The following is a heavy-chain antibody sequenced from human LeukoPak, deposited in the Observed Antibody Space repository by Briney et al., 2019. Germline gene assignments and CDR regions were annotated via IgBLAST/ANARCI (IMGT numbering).Heavy chain of an antibody. CDR3: AREAACSSASCYGDLGLVDP. V-gene: IGHV4-61*02. CDR2: IYSRGSI. CDR1: GGSISSGSYY. D-gene: IGHD2-2*01. Sequence: PSQTLSLTCTVSGGSISSGSYYWSWIRQPAGKGLEWIGRIYSRGSINYNPALKSRVTMSVDTSKNQFSLKLNSVTAADTAVYYCAREAACSSASCYGDLGLVDPWGQGTLVTVSS. J-gene: IGHJ5*02.